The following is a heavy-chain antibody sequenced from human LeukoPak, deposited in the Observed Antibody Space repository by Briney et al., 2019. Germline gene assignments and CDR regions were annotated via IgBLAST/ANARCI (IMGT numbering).Heavy chain of an antibody. J-gene: IGHJ4*02. CDR2: IYPRDGST. CDR3: ARDQEGFDY. V-gene: IGHV1-46*01. Sequence: ASVKVSCKASGYTFTSNYTHWVRQAPGQGLEWMGMIYPRDGSTSYAQKFQGRVTVTRDTSTSTVHMELSGLKSEDTAVYYCARDQEGFDYWGQGTLVTVSS. CDR1: GYTFTSNY.